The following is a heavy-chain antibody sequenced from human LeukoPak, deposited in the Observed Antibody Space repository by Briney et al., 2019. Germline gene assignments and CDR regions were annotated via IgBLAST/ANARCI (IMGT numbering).Heavy chain of an antibody. J-gene: IGHJ4*02. D-gene: IGHD3-9*01. CDR2: IYHSGST. CDR1: GYSISSGYY. CDR3: ARGYSLRYFDWLFD. Sequence: SETLSLTCTVSGYSISSGYYWGWIRQPPGKGLEWIGSIYHSGSTYYNPSLKSRVTISVDTSKNQFSLKLSSVTAADTAVYYCARGYSLRYFDWLFDWGQGTLVTVSS. V-gene: IGHV4-38-2*02.